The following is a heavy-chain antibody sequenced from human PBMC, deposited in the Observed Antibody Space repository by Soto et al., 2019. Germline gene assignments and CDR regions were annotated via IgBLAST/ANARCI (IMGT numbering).Heavy chain of an antibody. CDR1: GYTFTSYG. V-gene: IGHV1-18*01. CDR2: ISTYNGNP. CDR3: ARAPLYSTWPKKAFDI. J-gene: IGHJ3*02. D-gene: IGHD6-13*01. Sequence: QVQLVQSGPEVKKPGASVKVSCKASGYTFTSYGITWVRQAPGQGLEWRGWISTYNGNPNYAQKCQGRVTNTTDTPTSTAYMELRPLRTDDTAVFYCARAPLYSTWPKKAFDIWGQGTVVTVSS.